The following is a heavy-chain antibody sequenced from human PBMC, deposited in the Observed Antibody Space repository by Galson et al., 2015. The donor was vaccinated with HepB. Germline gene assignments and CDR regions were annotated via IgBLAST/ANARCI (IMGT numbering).Heavy chain of an antibody. CDR1: GFTFSSYG. Sequence: SLRLSCAASGFTFSSYGMHWVRQAPGKGLEWVAVIWYDGSNKYYADSVKGRFTISRDNSKNTLYLQMNSLRAEDTAVYHCARARVRGVNPAAGGMDVWGQGTTVTVSS. CDR3: ARARVRGVNPAAGGMDV. J-gene: IGHJ6*02. V-gene: IGHV3-33*01. D-gene: IGHD3-10*01. CDR2: IWYDGSNK.